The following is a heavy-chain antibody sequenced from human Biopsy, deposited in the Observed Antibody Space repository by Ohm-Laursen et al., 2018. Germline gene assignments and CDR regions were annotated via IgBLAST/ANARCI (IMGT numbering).Heavy chain of an antibody. J-gene: IGHJ3*01. V-gene: IGHV4-4*07. D-gene: IGHD3-22*01. CDR1: SVDIHNYY. CDR3: ASVVLGPTNDGFDL. Sequence: SQTLSFTSTVSSVDIHNYYWIWIPQPAGKGLECVVRIYPGGSTNHNPSLKSRVTMSEDTSKKQLLPRLRSVTAADSAMYYCASVVLGPTNDGFDLWGQGTMVVVPS. CDR2: IYPGGST.